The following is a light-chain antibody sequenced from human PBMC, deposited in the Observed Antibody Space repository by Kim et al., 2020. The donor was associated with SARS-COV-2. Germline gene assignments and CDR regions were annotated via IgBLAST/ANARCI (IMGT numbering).Light chain of an antibody. Sequence: NFMLTQPHSVSESPGKTVTISCTRSSGSIDDNYVQWYQQRPGGVPTTVIYEDYQRPSGVSDRFSGSIDNSSNSASLTISGLRTEDEADYYCQSYNRDNVIFGGGTKLTVL. V-gene: IGLV6-57*04. CDR1: SGSIDDNY. CDR3: QSYNRDNVI. J-gene: IGLJ2*01. CDR2: EDY.